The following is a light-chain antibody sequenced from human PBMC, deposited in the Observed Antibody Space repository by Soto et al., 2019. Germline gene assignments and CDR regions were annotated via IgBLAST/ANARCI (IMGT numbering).Light chain of an antibody. V-gene: IGKV3-11*01. CDR2: DAS. J-gene: IGKJ4*01. Sequence: EIVLTQSPATLSLSPGERATLSCRASQSVSRYLVWYQQKPGQAPRLLIYDASTRATGIPARFSGSGSGTDFTLTVSSLEPEDFAVYFCQQRSNWPRTFGGGTKVDIK. CDR1: QSVSRY. CDR3: QQRSNWPRT.